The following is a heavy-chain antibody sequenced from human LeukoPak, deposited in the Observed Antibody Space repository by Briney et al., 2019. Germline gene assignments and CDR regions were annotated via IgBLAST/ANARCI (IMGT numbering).Heavy chain of an antibody. D-gene: IGHD3-22*01. CDR1: GGSFSGYY. Sequence: SETLSLTCAVYGGSFSGYYWSWIRQPPGKGLEWIGEINHSGSTNYNPSLKSRVTISVDTSKNQFSLKLSPVTAADTAVYYCARGYYYDSSGYYVGVNYFDYWGQGTLVTVSS. J-gene: IGHJ4*02. V-gene: IGHV4-34*01. CDR3: ARGYYYDSSGYYVGVNYFDY. CDR2: INHSGST.